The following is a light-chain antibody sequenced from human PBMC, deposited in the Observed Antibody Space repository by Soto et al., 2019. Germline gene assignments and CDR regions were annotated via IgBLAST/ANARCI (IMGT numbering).Light chain of an antibody. Sequence: ETVMTQSPATLSVSPGERATLSCRASQSVTSNLAWYQQKPDQAPRLRIYGASTRATGIPARFSGSGSGTEFTLTISSLQSEDFAVYYCQQYNNWPWTFGHGTKVEIK. CDR2: GAS. CDR1: QSVTSN. CDR3: QQYNNWPWT. J-gene: IGKJ1*01. V-gene: IGKV3-15*01.